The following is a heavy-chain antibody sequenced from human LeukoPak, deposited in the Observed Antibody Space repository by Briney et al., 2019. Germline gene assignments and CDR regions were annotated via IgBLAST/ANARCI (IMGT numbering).Heavy chain of an antibody. D-gene: IGHD2-15*01. CDR3: ARVLGYCSGGSCYSRYYYYMDV. J-gene: IGHJ6*03. CDR2: ISGSGGST. Sequence: PGGSLRLSCAASGFTFSSYAMSWVRQAPGKGLEWVSAISGSGGSTYYADSVKGRFTISRDNAKNSLYLQMNSLRAEDTAVYYCARVLGYCSGGSCYSRYYYYMDVWGKGTTVTVSS. CDR1: GFTFSSYA. V-gene: IGHV3-23*01.